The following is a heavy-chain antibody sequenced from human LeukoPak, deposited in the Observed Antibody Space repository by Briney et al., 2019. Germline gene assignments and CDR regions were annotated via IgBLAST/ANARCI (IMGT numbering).Heavy chain of an antibody. J-gene: IGHJ3*02. V-gene: IGHV4-34*01. D-gene: IGHD4-17*01. CDR1: GGSFTDYY. Sequence: SETLSLTCAVYGGSFTDYYWSWLRQTPGKGLEWIGEIYHSGSTNYNPSLKSRVTISVDKSKNQFSLKLSSVTAADTAVYYCARDISREDYGDYEEDAFDIWGQGTMVTVSS. CDR3: ARDISREDYGDYEEDAFDI. CDR2: IYHSGST.